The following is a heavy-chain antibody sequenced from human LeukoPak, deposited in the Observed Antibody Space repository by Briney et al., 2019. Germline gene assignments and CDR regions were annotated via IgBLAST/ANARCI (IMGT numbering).Heavy chain of an antibody. V-gene: IGHV1-24*01. Sequence: ASVKVSCKVSGYTLTELSMHWVRQAPGKGLEWMGGFDPEDGETIYAQKFQGRVTMTEDTSTDTAYMELSSLRSEDTAVYYCATDGIAAADTAPLFWGQGTLDTVSS. CDR3: ATDGIAAADTAPLF. CDR2: FDPEDGET. J-gene: IGHJ4*02. D-gene: IGHD6-13*01. CDR1: GYTLTELS.